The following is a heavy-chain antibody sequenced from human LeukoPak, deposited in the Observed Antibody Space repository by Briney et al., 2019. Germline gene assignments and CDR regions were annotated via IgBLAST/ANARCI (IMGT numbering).Heavy chain of an antibody. V-gene: IGHV3-7*01. CDR1: GFTFSSYW. CDR2: IKQDGSEK. D-gene: IGHD3-10*01. J-gene: IGHJ6*03. CDR3: ARDLNYSLWFGDSYYYMDV. Sequence: PGGSLRLSCAASGFTFSSYWMSWVRQAPGKGLEWVANIKQDGSEKYYVDSVKGRFTISRDNAKNSLYLQMNSLRAEDTAVYYCARDLNYSLWFGDSYYYMDVWGKGTTVTVSS.